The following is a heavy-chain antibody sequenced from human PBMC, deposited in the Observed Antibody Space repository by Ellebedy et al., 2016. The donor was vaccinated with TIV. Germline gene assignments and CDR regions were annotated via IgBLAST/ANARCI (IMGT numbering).Heavy chain of an antibody. J-gene: IGHJ4*02. CDR2: INPNSGGT. CDR1: GYTFTGYY. CDR3: TRATSGFDY. Sequence: AASVKVSCKASGYTFTGYYMHWVRQAPGQGLEWMGWINPNSGGTNYAQKFQGWVTMTRDTSISTAYMELSRLRSDNTALYYCTRATSGFDYWGQGTLVTVSS. V-gene: IGHV1-2*04. D-gene: IGHD5-24*01.